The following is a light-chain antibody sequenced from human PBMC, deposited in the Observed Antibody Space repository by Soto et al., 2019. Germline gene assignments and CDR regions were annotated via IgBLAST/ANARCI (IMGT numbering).Light chain of an antibody. CDR3: CSYAGDLAL. CDR2: DVS. J-gene: IGLJ2*01. Sequence: QSVLTQPPSASGSPGQSVTISCTGSSSDVGEYKYVSWYQQHPGKAPKLMISDVSKRPSGVPDRFSGSKSGNTASLTISGLQAEDEADYYCCSYAGDLALFGGGTKVTVL. CDR1: SSDVGEYKY. V-gene: IGLV2-8*01.